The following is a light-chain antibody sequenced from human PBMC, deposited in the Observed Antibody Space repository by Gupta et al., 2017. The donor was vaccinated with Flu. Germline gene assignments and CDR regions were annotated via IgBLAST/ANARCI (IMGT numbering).Light chain of an antibody. CDR1: QSVNRNF. V-gene: IGKV3-20*01. CDR2: ATS. J-gene: IGKJ4*01. Sequence: IVLTQSPGTLSLSPGERATLSCGASQSVNRNFLAWYQQKPGQAPSLLIYATSRRATGIPDRFSGYGSGTDFTLTISRLEPEDFAMYYCQQFGNSPLTFGGGTKVEIK. CDR3: QQFGNSPLT.